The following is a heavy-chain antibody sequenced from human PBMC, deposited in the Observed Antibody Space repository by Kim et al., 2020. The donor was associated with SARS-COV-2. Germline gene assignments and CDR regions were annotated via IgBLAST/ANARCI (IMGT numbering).Heavy chain of an antibody. CDR2: IYPGDSDT. J-gene: IGHJ4*02. CDR3: ARRGDSSGYPLERHFDY. CDR1: GYSFTSYW. V-gene: IGHV5-51*01. Sequence: GESLKISCKGSGYSFTSYWIGWVRQMPGKGLEWMGIIYPGDSDTRYSPSFQGQVTISADKSISTAYLQWSSLKASDTAMYYCARRGDSSGYPLERHFDYWGQGTLVTVSS. D-gene: IGHD3-22*01.